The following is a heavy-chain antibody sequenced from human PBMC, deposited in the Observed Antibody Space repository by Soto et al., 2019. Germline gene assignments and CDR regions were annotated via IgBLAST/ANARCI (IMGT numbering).Heavy chain of an antibody. V-gene: IGHV1-18*01. Sequence: ASVKVSCKASGYTFTSYGIGWVRQSPGQGLEWMGWISAYNGNTNYAQKLQGRVTMTTDTSTSTAYMELRSLRSDDTAVYYCARDYDFWSGYAKIDYWGQGTLVTVSS. CDR2: ISAYNGNT. CDR3: ARDYDFWSGYAKIDY. D-gene: IGHD3-3*01. J-gene: IGHJ4*02. CDR1: GYTFTSYG.